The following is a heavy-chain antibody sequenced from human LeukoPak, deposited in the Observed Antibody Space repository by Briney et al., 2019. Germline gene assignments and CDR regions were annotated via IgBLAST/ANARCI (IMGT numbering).Heavy chain of an antibody. CDR2: IQQDGSEK. CDR1: GFTFSNYW. Sequence: GGSLRLSCVVSGFTFSNYWMTWVRQAPGKGLEWVANIQQDGSEKYYVDSVKGRFTIFRDNAKNSVYLQMNSLRAEDTAVYYCGRYGLGYCYMDVWGKGTTVTVSS. V-gene: IGHV3-7*01. D-gene: IGHD6-19*01. J-gene: IGHJ6*03. CDR3: GRYGLGYCYMDV.